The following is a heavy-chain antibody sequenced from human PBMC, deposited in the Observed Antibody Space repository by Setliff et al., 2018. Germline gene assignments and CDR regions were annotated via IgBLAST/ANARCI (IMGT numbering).Heavy chain of an antibody. Sequence: SETLSLTCTVSGDSISDASIMAWIRQPPGKGLEFIGYVFYNGAAKYDPSLKGRVTMSVDTSKTQFSLKLNSMTTADTAVYYCARGGTYRYFDYWGQGALVTVSS. CDR2: VFYNGAA. V-gene: IGHV4-59*01. CDR3: ARGGTYRYFDY. J-gene: IGHJ4*02. CDR1: GDSISDAS.